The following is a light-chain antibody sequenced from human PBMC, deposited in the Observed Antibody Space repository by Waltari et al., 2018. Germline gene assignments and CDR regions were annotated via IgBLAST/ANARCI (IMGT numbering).Light chain of an antibody. J-gene: IGLJ3*02. CDR1: SGHSKYK. V-gene: IGLV9-49*01. CDR2: GGTGGGVG. Sequence: QPVLTQPPSASASLGAAVTLTLSRSSGHSKYKVDWYQHRPGTSTRCGVGGGTGGGVGAEGDGTTGGFSVLGAGLSRDRTSKNIQEEDESDYHCGADHGSGSNFARSWVFGGGTKLTVL. CDR3: GADHGSGSNFARSWV.